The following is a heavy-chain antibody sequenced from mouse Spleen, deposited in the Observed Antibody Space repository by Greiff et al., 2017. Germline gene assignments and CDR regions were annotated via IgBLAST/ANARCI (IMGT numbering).Heavy chain of an antibody. J-gene: IGHJ4*01. Sequence: QVQLQQPGAELVRPGTSVKLSCKASGYTFTSYWMHWVKQRPGQGLEWIGVIDPSDSYTNYNQKFKGKATLTVDTSSSTAYMQLSSLTSEDSAVYYCARSLGPLYAMDYWGQGTSVTVSS. CDR3: ARSLGPLYAMDY. CDR1: GYTFTSYW. D-gene: IGHD3-3*01. CDR2: IDPSDSYT. V-gene: IGHV1-59*01.